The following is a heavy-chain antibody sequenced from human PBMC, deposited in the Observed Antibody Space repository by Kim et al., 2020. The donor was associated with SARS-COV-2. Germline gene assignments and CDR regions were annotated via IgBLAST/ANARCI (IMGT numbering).Heavy chain of an antibody. D-gene: IGHD5-18*01. V-gene: IGHV3-30*18. CDR2: ISYDGSNK. CDR3: AKARGGRRDTAMVG. J-gene: IGHJ4*02. CDR1: VFTFSSYG. Sequence: GGSLRLSCAASVFTFSSYGMHWVRQAPGKGLEWVAVISYDGSNKYYADSVKGRFTISRDNSKNTLYLQMNSLRAEDTAVYYCAKARGGRRDTAMVGWGQGTLVTVSS.